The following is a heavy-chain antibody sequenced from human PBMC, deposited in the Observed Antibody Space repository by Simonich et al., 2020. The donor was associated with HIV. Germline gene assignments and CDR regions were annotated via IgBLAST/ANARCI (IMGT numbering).Heavy chain of an antibody. CDR3: AHSPGGGSGSYYNYFDY. D-gene: IGHD3-10*01. CDR1: GFSLSTSGVG. CDR2: IYWDDDK. V-gene: IGHV2-5*02. Sequence: QITLKESGPTLVKPTQTLTLTCTFSGFSLSTSGVGVGWIRQPPGKALGWLALIYWDDDKRSSPSLKSRLTITKDTSKNQVVLTMTNMDPVDTATYYCAHSPGGGSGSYYNYFDYWGQGTLVTVSS. J-gene: IGHJ4*02.